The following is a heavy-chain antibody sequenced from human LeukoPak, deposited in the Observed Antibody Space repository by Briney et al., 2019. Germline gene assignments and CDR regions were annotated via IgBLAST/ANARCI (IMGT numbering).Heavy chain of an antibody. Sequence: SVKVSCKASGGTFSSYAISWVRQAPGQGLEWMGGIIPIFGTANYAQKFQGRVTITTDESTSTAYMELSSLRSEDTAVYYCASGKAYYDFLSGYRPFDYWGQGTLVTVSS. J-gene: IGHJ4*02. CDR3: ASGKAYYDFLSGYRPFDY. CDR1: GGTFSSYA. CDR2: IIPIFGTA. D-gene: IGHD3-3*01. V-gene: IGHV1-69*05.